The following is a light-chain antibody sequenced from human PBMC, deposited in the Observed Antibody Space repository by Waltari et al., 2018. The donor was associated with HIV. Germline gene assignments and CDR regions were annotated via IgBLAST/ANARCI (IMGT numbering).Light chain of an antibody. CDR1: NSNIGNHY. CDR2: RND. CDR3: SSSDDSLRQYV. J-gene: IGLJ6*01. Sequence: QSVLTQPPSASGTPGQTVTISCSGSNSNIGNHYVSWYQQFSGMPPKLLIFRNDQRPSGVPDRFSGSKSGTSASLAVSGLRSEDEADYFCSSSDDSLRQYVFGGGTRLTV. V-gene: IGLV1-47*01.